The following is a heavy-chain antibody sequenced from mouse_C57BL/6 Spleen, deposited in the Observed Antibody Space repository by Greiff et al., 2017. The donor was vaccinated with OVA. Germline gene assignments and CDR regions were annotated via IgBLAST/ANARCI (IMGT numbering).Heavy chain of an antibody. CDR1: GFTFSDYG. J-gene: IGHJ3*01. CDR3: APIYYDYDEGFAY. V-gene: IGHV5-17*01. CDR2: ISSGSSTI. Sequence: EVKVVESGGGLVKPGGSLKLSCAASGFTFSDYGMHWVRQAPEKGLEWVAYISSGSSTIYYADTVKGRFTISRDNAKNTLFLQMTSLRSEDTAMYYCAPIYYDYDEGFAYWGQGTLVTVSA. D-gene: IGHD2-4*01.